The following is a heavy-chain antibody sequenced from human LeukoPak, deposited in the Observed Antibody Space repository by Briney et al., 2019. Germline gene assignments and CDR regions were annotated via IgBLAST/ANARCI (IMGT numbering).Heavy chain of an antibody. CDR1: GYTFTSYA. CDR3: ASFGAHFFDY. CDR2: INTGTGNP. D-gene: IGHD3-10*01. J-gene: IGHJ4*02. V-gene: IGHV7-4-1*02. Sequence: ASVKVSCKASGYTFTSYAMNWVRQAPGQGLEFMGWINTGTGNPTYAQGFTGRFVFSLDTSVSTAYLQISTLKPEDTAVYYCASFGAHFFDYWGQGTLVTVSS.